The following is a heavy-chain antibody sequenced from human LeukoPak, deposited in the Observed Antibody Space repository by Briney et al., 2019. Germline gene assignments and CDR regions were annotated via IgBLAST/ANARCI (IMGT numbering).Heavy chain of an antibody. CDR2: ILQGGST. J-gene: IGHJ1*01. CDR1: GGSFSGFY. V-gene: IGHV4-34*12. Sequence: SETLSLTCAVHGGSFSGFYCTWIRQPPGKGLEWIGEILQGGSTAYTPSLKSRVTISVDTSKNQCSLKLTSVTAADTAVYFCTKGAAGPRLQDWGQGTLVTVSS. CDR3: TKGAAGPRLQD. D-gene: IGHD6-6*01.